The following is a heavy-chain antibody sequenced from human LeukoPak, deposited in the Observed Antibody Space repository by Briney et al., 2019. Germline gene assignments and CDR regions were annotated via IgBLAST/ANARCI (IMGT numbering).Heavy chain of an antibody. CDR2: IGPDGGTT. Sequence: QSGGSLRLSCAASGFTFYTYGMHWVRQAPGKGLEYVSGIGPDGGTTYYANSVKGRLTISRDNSKYMLYLQMGSLTADDMAVYYCARGAQLTDYWGQGTLVTVSS. J-gene: IGHJ4*02. CDR1: GFTFYTYG. CDR3: ARGAQLTDY. V-gene: IGHV3-64*01. D-gene: IGHD1-26*01.